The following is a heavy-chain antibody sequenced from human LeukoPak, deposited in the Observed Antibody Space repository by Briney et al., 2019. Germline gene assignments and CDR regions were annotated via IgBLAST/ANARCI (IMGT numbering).Heavy chain of an antibody. CDR3: ARGLTAENSVYYFDY. J-gene: IGHJ4*02. CDR1: GGSFSGYY. V-gene: IGHV4-34*01. CDR2: INHSGST. Sequence: SETLSLTCAVYGGSFSGYYWSWIRQPPGKGLEWIGEINHSGSTNYNPSLKSRVTISVDTSKNQFSLKLSSVTAADTAVYYCARGLTAENSVYYFDYWGQGTLVTVSS. D-gene: IGHD5-18*01.